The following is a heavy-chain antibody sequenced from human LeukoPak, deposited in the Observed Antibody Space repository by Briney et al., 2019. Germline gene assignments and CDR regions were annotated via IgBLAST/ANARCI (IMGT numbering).Heavy chain of an antibody. V-gene: IGHV4-38-2*02. CDR1: GYSISSGYY. CDR2: IYHSGST. D-gene: IGHD2-2*01. Sequence: SETLSLTCAVSGYSISSGYYWGWIRQPPGKGLEWIGSIYHSGSTYYNPSLKSRVTISVDTSKNQFSLKLSSVTAADTAVYYCARDEVRGYCSSTSCFDAFDIWGQGTMVTVPS. J-gene: IGHJ3*02. CDR3: ARDEVRGYCSSTSCFDAFDI.